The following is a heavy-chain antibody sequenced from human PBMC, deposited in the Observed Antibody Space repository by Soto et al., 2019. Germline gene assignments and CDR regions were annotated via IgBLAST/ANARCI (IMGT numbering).Heavy chain of an antibody. V-gene: IGHV1-58*01. CDR2: IVVGSGNT. CDR3: AAAPSGSSIDY. D-gene: IGHD1-26*01. J-gene: IGHJ4*02. Sequence: QMQLVQSGPEVKKPGTSVKVSCKASGFTFTSSAVQWVRQARGQRLEWIGWIVVGSGNTNYAQKFQERVTITRDMSTSTAYMELSSLRSEDTAVYYCAAAPSGSSIDYWGQGTLVTVSS. CDR1: GFTFTSSA.